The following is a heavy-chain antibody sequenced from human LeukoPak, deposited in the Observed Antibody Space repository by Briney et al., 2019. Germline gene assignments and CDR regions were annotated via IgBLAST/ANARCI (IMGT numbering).Heavy chain of an antibody. V-gene: IGHV3-30*18. CDR1: GFSFSSYG. J-gene: IGHJ4*02. CDR3: AKDAYYDYVWGSYRPQSMYYFDY. Sequence: TGGSLRLSCAASGFSFSSYGMHWVRQAPGKGLEWVAVISYDGTNKYYGDSVKGRFTISRDNSKNTLYLQMNSLRAEDAAVYYCAKDAYYDYVWGSYRPQSMYYFDYWGQGTLVTVSS. CDR2: ISYDGTNK. D-gene: IGHD3-16*02.